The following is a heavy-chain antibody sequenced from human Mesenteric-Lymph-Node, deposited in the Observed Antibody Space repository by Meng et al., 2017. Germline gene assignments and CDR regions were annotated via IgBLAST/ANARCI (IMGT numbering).Heavy chain of an antibody. CDR1: GFTFSDYG. J-gene: IGHJ4*02. D-gene: IGHD6-19*01. Sequence: GGSLRLSCAASGFTFSDYGMNWVRQAPGKGLEWVSAIADTTFYADSVRGRFTISRDNSKNRLYLQMNSLSAEDTGVYYCAKSIACSWGGWCSPFDFWGQGTLVTVSS. V-gene: IGHV3-23*01. CDR3: AKSIACSWGGWCSPFDF. CDR2: IADTT.